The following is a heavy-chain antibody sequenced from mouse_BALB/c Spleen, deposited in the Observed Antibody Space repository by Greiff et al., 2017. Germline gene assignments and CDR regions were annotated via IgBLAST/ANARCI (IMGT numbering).Heavy chain of an antibody. Sequence: EVKLVESGGGLVKPGGSLKLSCAASGFTFSDYYMYWVRQTPEKRLEWVATISDGGSYTYYPDSVKGRFTISRDNAKNNLYLQMSSLKSEDTAMYYCARGLLYYYAMDYWGQGTSVTVSS. CDR2: ISDGGSYT. D-gene: IGHD2-13*01. V-gene: IGHV5-4*02. CDR1: GFTFSDYY. J-gene: IGHJ4*01. CDR3: ARGLLYYYAMDY.